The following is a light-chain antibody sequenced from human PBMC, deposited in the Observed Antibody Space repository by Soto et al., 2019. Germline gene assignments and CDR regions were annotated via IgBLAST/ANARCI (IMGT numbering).Light chain of an antibody. V-gene: IGLV2-14*01. CDR1: SSDIGANNY. CDR3: SSYTGANTRV. CDR2: EVT. Sequence: QSALTQPASVSGSPGQSITISCTGTSSDIGANNYVSWFQQHPGEVPKLMIYEVTNRPSGVSNRFSGSKSGNTASLTISGLQAEDEADYYCSSYTGANTRVFGTGTKVTVL. J-gene: IGLJ1*01.